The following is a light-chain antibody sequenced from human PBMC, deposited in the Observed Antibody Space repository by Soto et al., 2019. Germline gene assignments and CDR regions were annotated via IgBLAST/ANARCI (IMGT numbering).Light chain of an antibody. V-gene: IGKV3-20*01. Sequence: DIVLTQSPGTLSLSPGERVTLSCRASQIVTSDYLAWYHQEPGQAPRLLIYGASNSATGIPDRFSGSGSGTDFTLSISRLEPGEFGMYFCHQYGSSPRTFGQGTKVEIK. CDR2: GAS. CDR1: QIVTSDY. J-gene: IGKJ1*01. CDR3: HQYGSSPRT.